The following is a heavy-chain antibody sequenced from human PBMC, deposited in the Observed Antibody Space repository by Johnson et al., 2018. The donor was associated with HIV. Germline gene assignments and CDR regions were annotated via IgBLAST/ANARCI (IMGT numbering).Heavy chain of an antibody. CDR3: ASGIAVAGTLLDAFDI. V-gene: IGHV3-30*03. CDR2: VSYDGSKK. D-gene: IGHD6-19*01. Sequence: QVQLVESGGGVVQPGRSLRLSCVASGFTFSSYGMHWVRQAPGKGLEWVAIVSYDGSKKYYPDSVKGRFTISRDNSKNTLYLQMDSLRAEDTAVYYCASGIAVAGTLLDAFDIWGQGTMVTVSS. J-gene: IGHJ3*02. CDR1: GFTFSSYG.